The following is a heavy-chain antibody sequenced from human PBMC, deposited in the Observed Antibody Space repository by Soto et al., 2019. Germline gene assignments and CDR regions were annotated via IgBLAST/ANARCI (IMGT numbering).Heavy chain of an antibody. CDR2: IKSKNDGGTL. CDR1: GFDSTTTW. CDR3: SKSGYGGFDY. D-gene: IGHD5-12*01. V-gene: IGHV3-15*07. J-gene: IGHJ4*02. Sequence: GGSLRLSCAASGFDSTTTWMNWVRLAPGKGLEWVARIKSKNDGGTLDYASPVKGRFTISRDDSKKTSYLQMNSLKTEDTAIYYCSKSGYGGFDYWGQGVLVTVS.